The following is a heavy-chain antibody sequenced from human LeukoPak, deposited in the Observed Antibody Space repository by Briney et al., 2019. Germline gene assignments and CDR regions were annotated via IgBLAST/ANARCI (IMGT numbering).Heavy chain of an antibody. CDR3: AKDMGHYILTGLDY. Sequence: GGSLRLSCAASGFTFSSYGMHWVRQAPGKGLEWVAVISYDGSNKYYADSVKGRFTISRDNSKNTLYLQMNSLRAEDTAVYYCAKDMGHYILTGLDYWGQGTLVTVSS. V-gene: IGHV3-30*18. J-gene: IGHJ4*02. CDR2: ISYDGSNK. D-gene: IGHD3-9*01. CDR1: GFTFSSYG.